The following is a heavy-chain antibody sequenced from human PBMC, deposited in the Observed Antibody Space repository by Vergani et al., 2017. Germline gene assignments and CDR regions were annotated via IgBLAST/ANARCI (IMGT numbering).Heavy chain of an antibody. CDR1: GFTFSSYA. D-gene: IGHD6-6*01. Sequence: EVQLLESGGRLVQPGGSLRLSCAASGFTFSSYAMNWVRQAPGKGLEWVSSISSSSSYIYYADSVKGRFTISRDNAKNSLYLQMNSLRAEDTAVYYCAMIAAPRPHDYWGQGTLVTVSS. CDR3: AMIAAPRPHDY. J-gene: IGHJ4*02. CDR2: ISSSSSYI. V-gene: IGHV3-21*01.